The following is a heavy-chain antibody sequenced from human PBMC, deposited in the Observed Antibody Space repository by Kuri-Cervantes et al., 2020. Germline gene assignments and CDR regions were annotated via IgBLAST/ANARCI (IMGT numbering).Heavy chain of an antibody. CDR2: IKHSGST. CDR1: GGSFSGYD. D-gene: IGHD1-14*01. Sequence: SETLSLTCAIYGGSFSGYDWSWIRQPPGKGLEWIGEIKHSGSTNYNPSPSLKSRVTISVDRSKNQFSLKLTSVTAADTAVYYCARNQWFDPRGQGTLVTVSS. J-gene: IGHJ5*02. V-gene: IGHV4-34*01. CDR3: ARNQWFDP.